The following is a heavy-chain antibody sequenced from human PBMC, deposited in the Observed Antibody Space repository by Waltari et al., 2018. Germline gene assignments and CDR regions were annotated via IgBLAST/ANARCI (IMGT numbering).Heavy chain of an antibody. Sequence: QVQLQESGPGLVKPSETLSLTCTVSGGSISSHYWSWIRQPPGKGLEWIGYIYYSGSTNYNPSLNSRVTISVDTSKNQFSLKLSSVTAADTAVYYCARDKLAVVPAFDIWGQGTMVTVSS. CDR1: GGSISSHY. V-gene: IGHV4-59*11. J-gene: IGHJ3*02. CDR2: IYYSGST. CDR3: ARDKLAVVPAFDI. D-gene: IGHD2-8*02.